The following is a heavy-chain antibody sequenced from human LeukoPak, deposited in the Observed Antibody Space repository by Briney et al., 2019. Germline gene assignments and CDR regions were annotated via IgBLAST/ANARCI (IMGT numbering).Heavy chain of an antibody. CDR3: AKGLWFGEYYFDY. CDR2: IRYDGSNK. V-gene: IGHV3-30*02. D-gene: IGHD3-10*01. Sequence: PGGSLRLSCAASGFTFSSYGMHWVRQAPGKGLEGVAFIRYDGSNKYYADSVKGRFTISRDNSKNTLYLQMNSLRAEDTAVYYCAKGLWFGEYYFDYWGQGTLVTVSS. J-gene: IGHJ4*02. CDR1: GFTFSSYG.